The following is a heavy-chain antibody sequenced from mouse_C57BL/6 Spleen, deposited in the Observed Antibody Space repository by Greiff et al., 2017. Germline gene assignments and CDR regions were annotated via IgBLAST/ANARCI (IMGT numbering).Heavy chain of an antibody. CDR3: PYHYGSSGYFGY. V-gene: IGHV1-55*01. Sequence: VQLKQSGAELVKPGASVKMSCKASGYTFTSYWITWVKQRPGQGLEWIGDIYPGSGSTNYNEKFKSKATLTVDTSSSTAYMQLSSLTSEDSAVYYCPYHYGSSGYFGYWGKRTTLTVA. CDR2: IYPGSGST. D-gene: IGHD1-1*01. J-gene: IGHJ2*01. CDR1: GYTFTSYW.